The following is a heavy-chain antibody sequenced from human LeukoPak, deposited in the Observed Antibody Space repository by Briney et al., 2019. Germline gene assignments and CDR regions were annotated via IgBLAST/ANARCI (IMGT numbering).Heavy chain of an antibody. D-gene: IGHD3-22*01. CDR1: GFTFGDYA. V-gene: IGHV3-49*04. CDR2: IRSKVYGGTP. CDR3: TRDPDYYDSLRGSYYFDY. Sequence: PGGSLRLSCTASGFTFGDYAMTWVRQAPGKGLEGVGFIRSKVYGGTPEYAASVKGRFTISRDDSKSIAYLQMNSLKTEDTAVYYCTRDPDYYDSLRGSYYFDYWGQGTLVTVSS. J-gene: IGHJ4*02.